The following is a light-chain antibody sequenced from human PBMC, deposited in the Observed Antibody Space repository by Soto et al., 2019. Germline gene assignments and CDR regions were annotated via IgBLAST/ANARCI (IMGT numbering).Light chain of an antibody. Sequence: DIQMTQSPSSVSASVGDSVTITGRASQGVSDWVAWYQQKPGEAPKLLIYGSSSLLSGVPSRFSGSGSGTDFTLTISSLQPEDFATYYCLQDNSYPLTFGGGTKVDIK. CDR3: LQDNSYPLT. J-gene: IGKJ4*01. CDR2: GSS. CDR1: QGVSDW. V-gene: IGKV1-12*01.